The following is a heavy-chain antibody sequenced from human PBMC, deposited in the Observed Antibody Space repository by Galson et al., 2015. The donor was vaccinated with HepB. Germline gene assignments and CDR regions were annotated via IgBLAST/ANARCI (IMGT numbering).Heavy chain of an antibody. D-gene: IGHD3/OR15-3a*01. Sequence: SLRLSCAASGFTFSNAWMNWVRQAPGKGLEWVGFIRSKAYGGTTEYAASVKGRFTISRDDSKSIAYLQMNSLKTEDTAVYYCTRDGWTGERSYYFDYWGQGTLVAVSS. V-gene: IGHV3-49*04. CDR1: GFTFSNAW. CDR2: IRSKAYGGTT. J-gene: IGHJ4*02. CDR3: TRDGWTGERSYYFDY.